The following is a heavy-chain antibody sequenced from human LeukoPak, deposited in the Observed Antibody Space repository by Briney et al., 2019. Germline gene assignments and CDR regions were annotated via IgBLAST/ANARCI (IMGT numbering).Heavy chain of an antibody. Sequence: GASVRVSCKASGYTFTGYYMHWVRQAPGQGLEWMGWINPNSGGTNYAQKFQGRVTMTRDTSISTAYMELSRLRSDDTAVYYCARFRIAARPFDYWGQGTLVTVSS. D-gene: IGHD6-6*01. CDR2: INPNSGGT. CDR1: GYTFTGYY. V-gene: IGHV1-2*02. CDR3: ARFRIAARPFDY. J-gene: IGHJ4*02.